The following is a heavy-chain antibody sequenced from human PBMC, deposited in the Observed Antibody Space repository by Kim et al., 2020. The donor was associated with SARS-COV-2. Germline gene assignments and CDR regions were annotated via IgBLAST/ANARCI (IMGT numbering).Heavy chain of an antibody. D-gene: IGHD1-26*01. CDR3: ARGPKVGATD. J-gene: IGHJ4*02. V-gene: IGHV4-38-2*02. CDR1: GYSISSGYY. Sequence: SETLSLTCTVSGYSISSGYYWGWIRQPPGKGLEWIGSIYYSGSTYYNPSLKSRVTISVDTSKNQFSLKLSSVTAADTAVDYCARGPKVGATDWGQGTLVTVSS. CDR2: IYYSGST.